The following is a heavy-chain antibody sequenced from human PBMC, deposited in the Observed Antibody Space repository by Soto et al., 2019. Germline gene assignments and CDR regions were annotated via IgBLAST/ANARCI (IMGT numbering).Heavy chain of an antibody. D-gene: IGHD3-3*01. CDR2: ISSSSSTI. Sequence: LRLSCAASGFTFSSYSMNWVRQAPGKGLEWVSYISSSSSTIYYADSVKGRFTISRDNAKNSLYLQMNSLRDEDTAVYYCARDQVTIFGVVINGYYGMDVWGQGTTVTVSS. CDR1: GFTFSSYS. CDR3: ARDQVTIFGVVINGYYGMDV. J-gene: IGHJ6*02. V-gene: IGHV3-48*02.